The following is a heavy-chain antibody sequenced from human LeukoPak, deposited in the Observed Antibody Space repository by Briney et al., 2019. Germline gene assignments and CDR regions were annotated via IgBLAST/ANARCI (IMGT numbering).Heavy chain of an antibody. J-gene: IGHJ3*02. CDR1: GYSFTSYW. Sequence: GESLKISCKGSGYSFTSYWIGGVRQMPGKGLEWMGIIYPGDSDTRYSPFFQGQVTISADKSISTAYLQWSSLKASDTAMYYCARSRRDGYKSDAFDIWGQGTMVTVSS. CDR2: IYPGDSDT. D-gene: IGHD5-24*01. V-gene: IGHV5-51*01. CDR3: ARSRRDGYKSDAFDI.